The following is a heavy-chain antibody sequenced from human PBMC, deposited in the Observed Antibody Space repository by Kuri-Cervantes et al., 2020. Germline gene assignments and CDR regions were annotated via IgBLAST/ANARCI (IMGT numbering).Heavy chain of an antibody. J-gene: IGHJ4*02. CDR1: GGSISSYY. CDR3: ARDSGSFSRNFFNY. CDR2: IYYSGST. Sequence: SETLSLTCTVSGGSISSYYWSWIRQPPGKGLEWIGYIYYSGSTNYNPSLKSRVTMSVDTSKNQFSLRLSSVTAADTAIYFCARDSGSFSRNFFNYWGQGTLVTVSS. D-gene: IGHD1-26*01. V-gene: IGHV4-59*01.